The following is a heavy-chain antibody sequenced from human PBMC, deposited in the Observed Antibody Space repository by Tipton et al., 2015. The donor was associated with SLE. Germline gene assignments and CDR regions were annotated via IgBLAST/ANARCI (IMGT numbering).Heavy chain of an antibody. CDR1: GGFTSDDYY. D-gene: IGHD3-3*01. CDR3: AREGRYNYDSWSGYGRAGPEYYYYMDV. V-gene: IGHV4-61*02. CDR2: IYTSGTT. Sequence: TLSLTCTVSGGFTSDDYYWSWIRQPAGKGLEWIGRIYTSGTTSGNTNYNSSLKSRVTISVDTSKSQFSLKLSSVTAADAAVYYCAREGRYNYDSWSGYGRAGPEYYYYMDVWGKGTTVTVSS. J-gene: IGHJ6*03.